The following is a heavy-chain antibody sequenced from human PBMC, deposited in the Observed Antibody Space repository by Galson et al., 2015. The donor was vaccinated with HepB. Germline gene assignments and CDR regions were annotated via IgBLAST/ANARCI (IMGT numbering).Heavy chain of an antibody. Sequence: SLRLSCAASGFTFSSYGMHWVRQAPGKGLEWVAFIRYDGSNKYYADSVKGRFTISRDNSKNTLYLQMNSLRAEDTAVYYCAKVALVVVTTPADQIDAFDIWGQGTMVTVSS. CDR3: AKVALVVVTTPADQIDAFDI. CDR2: IRYDGSNK. J-gene: IGHJ3*02. D-gene: IGHD3-22*01. V-gene: IGHV3-30*02. CDR1: GFTFSSYG.